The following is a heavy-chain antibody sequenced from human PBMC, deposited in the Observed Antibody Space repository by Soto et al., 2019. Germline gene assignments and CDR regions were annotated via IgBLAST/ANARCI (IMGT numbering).Heavy chain of an antibody. CDR2: IYFSGGT. Sequence: SETLSLTCTVSGGSISSYYWSWIRQPPGKGLEWIGYIYFSGGTNYNPSLKSRVTISVDTSKNQFSLKLSSVTAADTAVYYCARLTYYYGSGSYYNPFYVDYWGQGTLVTVSS. D-gene: IGHD3-10*01. CDR3: ARLTYYYGSGSYYNPFYVDY. CDR1: GGSISSYY. V-gene: IGHV4-59*08. J-gene: IGHJ4*02.